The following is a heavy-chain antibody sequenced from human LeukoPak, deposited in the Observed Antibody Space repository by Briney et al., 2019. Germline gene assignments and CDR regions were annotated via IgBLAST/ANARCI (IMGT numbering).Heavy chain of an antibody. CDR2: IYYSGST. CDR3: ATSVPSMVRGVSTFDI. V-gene: IGHV4-39*01. J-gene: IGHJ3*02. D-gene: IGHD3-10*01. Sequence: SETLSLTCTVSGGSISSSSYYWGWIRQPPGKGLEWIGSIYYSGSTYYNPSLKSRVTISVDTSKNQFSLKLSSVTAADTAVYYCATSVPSMVRGVSTFDIWGQGTMVTVSS. CDR1: GGSISSSSYY.